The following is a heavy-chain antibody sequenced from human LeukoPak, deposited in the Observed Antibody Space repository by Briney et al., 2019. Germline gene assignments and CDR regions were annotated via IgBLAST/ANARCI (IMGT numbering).Heavy chain of an antibody. D-gene: IGHD5-12*01. Sequence: VSVKVSCKASGYSFTNYYIHWVRQAPGQGLEWMGWINPNSGGTNYAQKFQGRVTMTRDTSISTAYMELSRLRSDDTAVYYCARDGENSYGYMGYYGMDVWGQGTTVTVSS. J-gene: IGHJ6*02. CDR1: GYSFTNYY. V-gene: IGHV1-2*02. CDR3: ARDGENSYGYMGYYGMDV. CDR2: INPNSGGT.